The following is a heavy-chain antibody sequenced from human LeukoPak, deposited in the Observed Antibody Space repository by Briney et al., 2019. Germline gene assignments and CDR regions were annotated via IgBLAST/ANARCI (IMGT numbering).Heavy chain of an antibody. Sequence: GGTLRLSCAASGFTFSSYGMSWVRQAPGKGLEWVSAISGSGGSTYYADSVKGRFTISRDNAKNSLYLQMNSLRAEDTAVYYCARDFIIPRTFDYWGQGTLVTVSS. CDR1: GFTFSSYG. D-gene: IGHD3-3*01. V-gene: IGHV3-23*01. CDR2: ISGSGGST. J-gene: IGHJ4*02. CDR3: ARDFIIPRTFDY.